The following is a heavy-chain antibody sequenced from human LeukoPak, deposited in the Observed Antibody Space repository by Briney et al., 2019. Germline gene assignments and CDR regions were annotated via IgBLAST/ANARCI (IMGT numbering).Heavy chain of an antibody. CDR1: GFTFSSYW. CDR2: INHNGNVN. J-gene: IGHJ6*02. CDR3: ARGGGLDV. D-gene: IGHD3-16*01. V-gene: IGHV3-7*03. Sequence: GGSLRLSCAASGFTFSSYWMNWARQAPGKGLEWVASINHNGNVNYYVDSVKGRFTISRDNAKNSLYVQMSNLRAEDTAVYFCARGGGLDVWGQGATVTVSS.